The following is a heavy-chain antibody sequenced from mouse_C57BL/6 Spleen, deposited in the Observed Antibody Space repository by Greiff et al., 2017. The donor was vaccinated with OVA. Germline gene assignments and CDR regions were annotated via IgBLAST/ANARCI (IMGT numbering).Heavy chain of an antibody. CDR2: SRNKANDYTT. J-gene: IGHJ4*01. D-gene: IGHD2-4*01. V-gene: IGHV7-1*01. CDR1: GFTFSDFY. Sequence: EVMLVESGGGLVQSGRSLRLSCATSGFTFSDFYMEWVRQAPGKGLEWIAASRNKANDYTTEYSASVKGRFIVSRDTSQSILYLQMNALRAEDTAIYYCARASLVYDYDYAMDYWGQGTSVTVSS. CDR3: ARASLVYDYDYAMDY.